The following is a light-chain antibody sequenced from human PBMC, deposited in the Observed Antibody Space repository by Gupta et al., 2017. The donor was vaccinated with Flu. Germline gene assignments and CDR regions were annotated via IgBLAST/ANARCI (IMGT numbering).Light chain of an antibody. V-gene: IGKV1-16*02. CDR1: QGISNY. CDR2: GAS. J-gene: IGKJ4*01. Sequence: DIQMTQSPSSLSASVGDRVTITCRASQGISNYVAWFQQKPGKAPKSLIYGASSLQSGVPSKFSGSGSGTDFTLTISSLHPEDLATYYCQQYNSYPLTFGGGTKVEIK. CDR3: QQYNSYPLT.